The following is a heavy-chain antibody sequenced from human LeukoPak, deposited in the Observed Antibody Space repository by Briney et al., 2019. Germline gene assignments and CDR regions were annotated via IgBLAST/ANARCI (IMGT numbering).Heavy chain of an antibody. Sequence: SETLSLTCTVSGGSISSGDYYWSWIRQPPGKGLEWIGYIYYSGSTYYNPSLKSRVTISVDTSKNQFSLKLSSVTAADTAVYYCAGSRRDGYNSDYWGQGTLVTVSS. CDR2: IYYSGST. CDR3: AGSRRDGYNSDY. D-gene: IGHD5-24*01. J-gene: IGHJ4*02. V-gene: IGHV4-30-4*08. CDR1: GGSISSGDYY.